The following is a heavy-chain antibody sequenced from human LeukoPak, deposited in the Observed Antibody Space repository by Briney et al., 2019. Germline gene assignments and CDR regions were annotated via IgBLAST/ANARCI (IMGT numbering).Heavy chain of an antibody. CDR1: GYTFNSHG. CDR2: INTYNGNT. Sequence: ASVKVSCKASGYTFNSHGISWVRQAPGQGLEWMAWINTYNGNTYYAQKFQGRVTMTRDTSISTAYMELSRLRSDDTAVYYCARESGIVVVAATLFDYWGQGTLVTVSS. CDR3: ARESGIVVVAATLFDY. D-gene: IGHD2-15*01. J-gene: IGHJ4*02. V-gene: IGHV1-18*01.